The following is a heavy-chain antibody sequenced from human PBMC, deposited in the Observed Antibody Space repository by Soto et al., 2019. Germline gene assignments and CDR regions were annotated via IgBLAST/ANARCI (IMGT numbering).Heavy chain of an antibody. CDR3: AKDVLRFLEWLAFYGMDV. Sequence: PGGSLRLSCAASGFTFSSYGMHWVRQAPGKGLEWVAVISYDGSNKYYADSVKGRFTISRDNSKNTLYLQMNSLRAEDTAVYYCAKDVLRFLEWLAFYGMDVWRQGTTVTV. D-gene: IGHD3-3*01. CDR1: GFTFSSYG. V-gene: IGHV3-30*18. J-gene: IGHJ6*02. CDR2: ISYDGSNK.